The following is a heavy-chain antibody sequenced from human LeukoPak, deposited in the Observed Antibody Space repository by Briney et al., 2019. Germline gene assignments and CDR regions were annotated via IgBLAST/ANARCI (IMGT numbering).Heavy chain of an antibody. CDR2: INPNSGGT. V-gene: IGHV1-2*02. J-gene: IGHJ4*02. Sequence: ASVKVSCKASGYTFTGYYMHWVRQAPGQGLEWMGWINPNSGGTNYAQKFQGRVTMTRDTSISTAYMELRSLRSDDTAVYYCARDQEGYYDYVWGSSNFDYWGQGTLVTVSS. CDR1: GYTFTGYY. D-gene: IGHD3-16*01. CDR3: ARDQEGYYDYVWGSSNFDY.